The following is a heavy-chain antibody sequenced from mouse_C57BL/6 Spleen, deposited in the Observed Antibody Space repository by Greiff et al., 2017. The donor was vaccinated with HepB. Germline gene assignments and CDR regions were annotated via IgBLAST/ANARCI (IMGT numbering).Heavy chain of an antibody. J-gene: IGHJ1*03. CDR2: IYPGSGNT. CDR1: GYTFTDYY. CDR3: ARDGGSSYLWYFDV. D-gene: IGHD1-1*01. Sequence: VQLQQSGAELVRPGASVKLSCKASGYTFTDYYINWVKQRPGQGLEWIARIYPGSGNTYYNEKFKGKATLTAEKSSSTAYMQLSSLTSEDSAVYFCARDGGSSYLWYFDVWGTGTTVTVSS. V-gene: IGHV1-76*01.